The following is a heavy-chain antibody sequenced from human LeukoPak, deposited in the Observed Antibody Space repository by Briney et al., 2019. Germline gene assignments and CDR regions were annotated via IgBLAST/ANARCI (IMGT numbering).Heavy chain of an antibody. Sequence: PGRSLRLSCAASRFRFSSYGMHWVRQAPGKGLEWVAFIRYDGSNKYYADSVKGRFTISRDNSKNTLYLQMNSLRAEDTAVYYCAVMTTVTNGAFDYWGQGTLVTVSS. CDR1: RFRFSSYG. D-gene: IGHD4-17*01. J-gene: IGHJ4*02. CDR3: AVMTTVTNGAFDY. V-gene: IGHV3-30*02. CDR2: IRYDGSNK.